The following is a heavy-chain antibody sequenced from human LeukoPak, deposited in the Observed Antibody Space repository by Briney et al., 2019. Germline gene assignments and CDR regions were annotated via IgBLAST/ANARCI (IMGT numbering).Heavy chain of an antibody. CDR3: AKVPPGCSTTNCYNPFDY. CDR1: GFTFSTLG. V-gene: IGHV3-30*02. CDR2: IRYDGDNK. J-gene: IGHJ4*02. D-gene: IGHD2-2*02. Sequence: GGSLRLSCAASGFTFSTLGMHWVRQTPGKGLEWVAYIRYDGDNKYYADSVKGRFTISRDNSKNTLYLQMNSLRTEDTAVYYCAKVPPGCSTTNCYNPFDYWGQGTLVTVSS.